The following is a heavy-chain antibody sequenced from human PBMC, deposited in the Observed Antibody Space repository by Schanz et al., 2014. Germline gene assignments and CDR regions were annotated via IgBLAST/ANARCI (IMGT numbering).Heavy chain of an antibody. CDR2: FVHPGGST. CDR1: GFTFENYA. D-gene: IGHD3-10*02. V-gene: IGHV3-23*03. CDR3: AKNQYDDVDLSSFYFDF. J-gene: IGHJ4*02. Sequence: EVQLLESGGGLVQPGGSLRLSCAASGFTFENYALTWVRQVPGKGLEWVSFVHPGGSTYYPDSVKGRFTISRDSSKNTLYLQMNSLRPEDTAIYYCAKNQYDDVDLSSFYFDFWGQGTLVTVSS.